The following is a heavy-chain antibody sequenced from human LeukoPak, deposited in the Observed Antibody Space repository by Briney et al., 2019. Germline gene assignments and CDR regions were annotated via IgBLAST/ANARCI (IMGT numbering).Heavy chain of an antibody. V-gene: IGHV4-59*08. CDR2: IYYSGST. J-gene: IGHJ4*02. CDR3: ARQRLAAAGSSHFYS. D-gene: IGHD6-13*01. Sequence: SETLSLTCAVSGGTISRYYWSWIRQPPGKGLEWIGYIYYSGSTNYNPSLKSRVTISVDTSKNQFSLKLSSVTAADTAVYYCARQRLAAAGSSHFYSWGQGDLVTVSS. CDR1: GGTISRYY.